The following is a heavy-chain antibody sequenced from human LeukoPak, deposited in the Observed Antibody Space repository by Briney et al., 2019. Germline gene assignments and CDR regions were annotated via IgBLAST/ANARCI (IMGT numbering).Heavy chain of an antibody. CDR3: VKIGGYNYVI. J-gene: IGHJ3*02. Sequence: PGGSLRLSCAASGFTFNNYGMSWVRQAPGRGLEWVSSISNDGARTSYGDSVKGRFTISRDNSKNILYLQMNSLTTEDTAVYYCVKIGGYNYVIWGQGTMVTVSS. CDR1: GFTFNNYG. V-gene: IGHV3-23*01. D-gene: IGHD5-12*01. CDR2: ISNDGART.